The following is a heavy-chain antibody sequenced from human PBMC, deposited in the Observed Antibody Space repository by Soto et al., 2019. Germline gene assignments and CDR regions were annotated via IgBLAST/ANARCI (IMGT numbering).Heavy chain of an antibody. CDR3: ARALELRLGYYYGTDV. CDR2: ISAYNGNT. V-gene: IGHV1-18*01. D-gene: IGHD1-7*01. J-gene: IGHJ6*02. Sequence: ASVKVSCKASGYTFTSYGISWVRQAPGQGLEWMGWISAYNGNTNYAQKLQGRVTMTTDTSTSTAYMELRSLRSDDTAVYYCARALELRLGYYYGTDVWGQGTTVTVS. CDR1: GYTFTSYG.